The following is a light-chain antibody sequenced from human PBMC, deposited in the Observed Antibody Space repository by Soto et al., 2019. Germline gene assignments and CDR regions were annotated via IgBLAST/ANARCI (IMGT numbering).Light chain of an antibody. CDR2: AAS. CDR1: QDISNY. Sequence: DIQMTQSPSAMSAYVGDRVTITCRASQDISNYLVWFQQKPGKVPKRLIYAASSFQSGVPSRFIGSGSGTEFTLTISSLLPEDFATYYCLQHITYPFTFGPGTKVDFK. J-gene: IGKJ3*01. CDR3: LQHITYPFT. V-gene: IGKV1-17*03.